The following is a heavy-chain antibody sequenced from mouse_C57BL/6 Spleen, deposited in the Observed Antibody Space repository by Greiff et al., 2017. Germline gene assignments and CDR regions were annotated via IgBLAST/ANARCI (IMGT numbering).Heavy chain of an antibody. D-gene: IGHD1-1*01. CDR1: GYTFTDYN. CDR2: INPNNGGT. CDR3: ARGGSSYDYYAMDY. Sequence: EVQLQQSGPELVKPGASVKIPCKASGYTFTDYNMDWVKQSHGKSLEWIGDINPNNGGTIYNQKFKGRATLTVDKSSSTAYMELRRLTSEDTAVYYCARGGSSYDYYAMDYWGQGTSVTVSS. V-gene: IGHV1-18*01. J-gene: IGHJ4*01.